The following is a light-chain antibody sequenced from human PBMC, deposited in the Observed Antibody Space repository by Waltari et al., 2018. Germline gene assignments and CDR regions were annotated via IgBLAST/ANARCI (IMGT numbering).Light chain of an antibody. CDR3: LQHNSYPQT. Sequence: DIQITQSPSSLSASVGDRVTITSRASQGIGIDLGWYQQKPGKAPKRLIYAASSLQNGVTSRFSGSGSGTEFTLTISSLQPEDFATYYCLQHNSYPQTFGQGTKVEIK. CDR2: AAS. CDR1: QGIGID. J-gene: IGKJ1*01. V-gene: IGKV1-17*01.